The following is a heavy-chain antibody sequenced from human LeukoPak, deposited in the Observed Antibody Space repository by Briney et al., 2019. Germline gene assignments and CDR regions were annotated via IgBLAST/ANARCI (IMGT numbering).Heavy chain of an antibody. CDR2: IRSDESDI. J-gene: IGHJ4*02. D-gene: IGHD4-17*01. CDR1: GFPLSSYV. V-gene: IGHV3-33*01. CDR3: ARSYGDATFDY. Sequence: PGGSLRLSPAPSGFPLSSYVLHWVPQTPRKGLVGGAIIRSDESDIYYADSVKGRFTISRDNSKSTLYLQLSSLRAEDTAVYFCARSYGDATFDYWGQGTPVTVSS.